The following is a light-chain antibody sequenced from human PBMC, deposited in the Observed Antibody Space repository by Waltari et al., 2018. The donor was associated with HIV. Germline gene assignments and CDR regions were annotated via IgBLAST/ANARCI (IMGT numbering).Light chain of an antibody. V-gene: IGLV2-14*03. CDR1: TSDFGRYNS. CDR3: STHTTTDTLM. J-gene: IGLJ3*02. CDR2: EVT. Sequence: QSALTQPASVSVSVCPGQSVTISCTATTSDFGRYNSVSWYQQHPGNVPKVIIYEVTSRPSGFPHRFSGSRSGNTASLTISGLQAEDEAVYYCSTHTTTDTLMFGGGTKLTVL.